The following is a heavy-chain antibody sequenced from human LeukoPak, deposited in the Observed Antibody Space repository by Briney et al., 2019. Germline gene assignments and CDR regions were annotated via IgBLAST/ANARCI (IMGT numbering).Heavy chain of an antibody. J-gene: IGHJ4*02. CDR3: AKGSVCYDS. D-gene: IGHD2-8*01. CDR2: ITSTGTYT. V-gene: IGHV3-21*04. CDR1: GFTFSGYN. Sequence: GGSLRLSCAASGFTFSGYNMNWVRQAPGKGLEWVSSITSTGTYTFYADSVKGRFTISRDNSKNTLYLQMNSLRAEDTAVYYCAKGSVCYDSWGQGTLATVSS.